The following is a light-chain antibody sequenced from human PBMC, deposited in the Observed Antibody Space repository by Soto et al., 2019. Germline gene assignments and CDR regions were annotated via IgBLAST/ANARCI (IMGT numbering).Light chain of an antibody. V-gene: IGLV2-14*03. CDR3: TSLTTSTTMI. Sequence: QSALTQPASVSGSPGQSITISCTGTTSDIGAYTFVSWYQQHPGKAPKLMLYDVNVRPSGVSNRFSGYKSGNTAYLTISGLQAEDEADYYCTSLTTSTTMICGGGTKLTVL. CDR1: TSDIGAYTF. CDR2: DVN. J-gene: IGLJ2*01.